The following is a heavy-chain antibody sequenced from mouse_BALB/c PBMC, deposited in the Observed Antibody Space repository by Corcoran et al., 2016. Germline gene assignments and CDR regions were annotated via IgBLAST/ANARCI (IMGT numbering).Heavy chain of an antibody. V-gene: IGHV1S136*01. CDR1: GYTFTSYV. CDR2: INPYNDGT. D-gene: IGHD1-1*01. Sequence: EVQLQQSGPELVKPGASVKMSCKASGYTFTSYVMHWVKQKPGQGLEWIGYINPYNDGTKYNEKFKGKATLTSDKSSSTAYMELSSLTSEDSAVDYCARSYYGSNYWYFDVWGAGTTVTVSS. J-gene: IGHJ1*01. CDR3: ARSYYGSNYWYFDV.